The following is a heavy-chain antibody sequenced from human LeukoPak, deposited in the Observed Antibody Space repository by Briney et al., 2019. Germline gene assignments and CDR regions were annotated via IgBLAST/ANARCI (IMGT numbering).Heavy chain of an antibody. CDR2: MNPNSGNT. D-gene: IGHD5-18*01. J-gene: IGHJ5*02. CDR3: ARVWYSYANWFDP. Sequence: ASVKVSCKASGYTFTSYDINWVRQATGQGLEWMGWMNPNSGNTGYAQKFQGRDTMTRNTSISTAYVELSSLRSEDTAVYYCARVWYSYANWFDPWGQGTLVTVSS. CDR1: GYTFTSYD. V-gene: IGHV1-8*01.